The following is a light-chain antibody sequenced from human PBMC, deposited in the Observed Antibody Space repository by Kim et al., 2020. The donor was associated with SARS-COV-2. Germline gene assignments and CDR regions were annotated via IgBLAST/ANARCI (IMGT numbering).Light chain of an antibody. V-gene: IGKV3-20*01. CDR3: QHYGSSVYT. J-gene: IGKJ2*01. CDR2: GAS. Sequence: LSPGERATLSCRASQSVSSNYLAWYQHKPGQAPRLLVYGASTRATGIPDRFSGSGSGTDFTLTISRLEPEDFAVYYCQHYGSSVYTFGQGTKLEI. CDR1: QSVSSNY.